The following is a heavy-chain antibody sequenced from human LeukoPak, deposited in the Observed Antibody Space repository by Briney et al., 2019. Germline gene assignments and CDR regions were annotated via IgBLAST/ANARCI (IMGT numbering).Heavy chain of an antibody. CDR3: VREGNELLSKNFDY. V-gene: IGHV1-2*02. Sequence: ASVKVSCKASGSTFTGYYIHWVRQAPGQGLEWMGYINPHSGGTNSPQKFQGRVTMTTDTSISAAYMELSSLISDDTAMYYCVREGNELLSKNFDYWGQGTLVTVPS. CDR1: GSTFTGYY. CDR2: INPHSGGT. J-gene: IGHJ4*02. D-gene: IGHD2-21*02.